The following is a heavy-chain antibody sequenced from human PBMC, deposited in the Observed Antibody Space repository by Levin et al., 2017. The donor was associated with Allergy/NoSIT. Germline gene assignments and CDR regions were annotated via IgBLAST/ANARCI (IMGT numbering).Heavy chain of an antibody. J-gene: IGHJ5*02. D-gene: IGHD5-18*01. CDR3: ARVDTAMVRFDP. Sequence: GESLKISCKASGYTFTSYGISWVRQAPGQGLEWMGWISAYNGNTNYAQKLQGRVTMTTDTSTSTAYMELRSLRSDDTAVYYCARVDTAMVRFDPWGQGTLVTVSS. CDR1: GYTFTSYG. CDR2: ISAYNGNT. V-gene: IGHV1-18*01.